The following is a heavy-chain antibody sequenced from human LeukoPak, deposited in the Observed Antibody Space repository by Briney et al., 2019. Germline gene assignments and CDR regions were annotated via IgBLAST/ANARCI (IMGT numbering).Heavy chain of an antibody. Sequence: GGSLRLSCAASGFTFSSYGMHWVRQAPGKGLEWVAVISYDGSNKYYADSVKGRFTISRDNSKNTLYLQMNSLRAEDTAVYYCAKDSLSVAGTWEHYFDYWGQGTLVTVSS. CDR1: GFTFSSYG. V-gene: IGHV3-30*18. CDR3: AKDSLSVAGTWEHYFDY. D-gene: IGHD6-19*01. CDR2: ISYDGSNK. J-gene: IGHJ4*02.